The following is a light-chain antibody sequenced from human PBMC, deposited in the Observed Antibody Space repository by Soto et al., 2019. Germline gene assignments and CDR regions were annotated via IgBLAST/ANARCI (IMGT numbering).Light chain of an antibody. J-gene: IGKJ1*01. CDR3: QQYNNWPRT. CDR2: AAS. V-gene: IGKV3-15*01. Sequence: EIVMTQSPATLSVSPGDRATLSCRASQSVSSNLAWYQQKPGQAPRLLIYAASTRANGIPARFSGSGSGTEFTLTISSLQSEDFAVYYCQQYNNWPRTFGQGTKAEIK. CDR1: QSVSSN.